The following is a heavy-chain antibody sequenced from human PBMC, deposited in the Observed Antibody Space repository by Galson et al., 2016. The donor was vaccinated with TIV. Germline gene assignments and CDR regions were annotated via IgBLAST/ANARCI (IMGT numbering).Heavy chain of an antibody. J-gene: IGHJ3*02. CDR3: ARVRDRGGYSYGDDAFDI. D-gene: IGHD5-18*01. Sequence: LRLSCAASGFAVNSNYMSWVRQAPGKGLAWVSLIYSDGHTYYADSVKGRFTISRDNSKNTLFLQMNTLRAEDTAVYYCARVRDRGGYSYGDDAFDIWGQGTMVTVSS. V-gene: IGHV3-53*01. CDR1: GFAVNSNY. CDR2: IYSDGHT.